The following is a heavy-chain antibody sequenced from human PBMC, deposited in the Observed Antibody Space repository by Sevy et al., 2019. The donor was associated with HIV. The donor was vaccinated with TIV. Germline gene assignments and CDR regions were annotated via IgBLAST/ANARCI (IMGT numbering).Heavy chain of an antibody. CDR1: GFIFSSYE. CDR3: ARDLPPSATTVAHFDY. CDR2: ISQSGRTT. V-gene: IGHV3-48*03. D-gene: IGHD4-17*01. J-gene: IGHJ4*02. Sequence: GGSLRLSCAASGFIFSSYEMSWVRQAPGKGLEWVSHISQSGRTTYYSDSVKGRFTISRDNAKNSLYLQMNSLRAEDTAIYYCARDLPPSATTVAHFDYSGQGTLVTVSS.